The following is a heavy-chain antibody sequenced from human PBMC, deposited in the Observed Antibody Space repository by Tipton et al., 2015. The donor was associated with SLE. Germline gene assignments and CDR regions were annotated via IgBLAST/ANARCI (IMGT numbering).Heavy chain of an antibody. J-gene: IGHJ4*02. CDR2: IYYSGST. D-gene: IGHD1-1*01. V-gene: IGHV4-30-4*01. CDR1: GGSISSGDYY. Sequence: TLSLTCTVSGGSISSGDYYWSWIRQPPGKGLEWIGYIYYSGSTYYNPSLKSRVTISVDTSKNQFSLKLSSVTAADTAVYYCARDGGKTGHFDYWGQGTLVTVSS. CDR3: ARDGGKTGHFDY.